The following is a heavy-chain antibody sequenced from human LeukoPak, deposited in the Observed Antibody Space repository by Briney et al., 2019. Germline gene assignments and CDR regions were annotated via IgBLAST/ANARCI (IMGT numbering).Heavy chain of an antibody. V-gene: IGHV3-23*01. J-gene: IGHJ4*02. D-gene: IGHD3-10*01. Sequence: GGSLRLSCAASGFAFSSYAMSWVRRPPGKGLEWVSVISRRDDYTYYADSVKGRFTISRDNSKNTLYLQMNTLRAEDTAVYYCANDYRSGSFHDFWGQGTLVTVSS. CDR3: ANDYRSGSFHDF. CDR1: GFAFSSYA. CDR2: ISRRDDYT.